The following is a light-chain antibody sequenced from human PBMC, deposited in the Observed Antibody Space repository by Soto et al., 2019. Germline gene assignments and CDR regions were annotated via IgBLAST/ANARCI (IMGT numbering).Light chain of an antibody. CDR1: QSIGLA. CDR2: DAS. Sequence: EIVLTQSPATLSLSPGERATLSCSASQSIGLAIAWYQHKPGQAPRLLIFDASQRATGIPARFRGSGSGIDFTLSISSLEPEDFAVYYCQQRTDRPPLTFGQGTKVESK. J-gene: IGKJ1*01. V-gene: IGKV3-11*01. CDR3: QQRTDRPPLT.